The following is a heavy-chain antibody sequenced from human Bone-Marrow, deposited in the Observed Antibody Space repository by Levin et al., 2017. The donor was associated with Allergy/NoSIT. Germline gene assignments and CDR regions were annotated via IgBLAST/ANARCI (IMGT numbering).Heavy chain of an antibody. Sequence: SVKVSCKASGGTFSSYAISWVRQAPGQGLEWMGGIIPIFGTANYAQKFQGRVTITADKSTSTAYMELSSLRSEDTAVYYCARERGYYDSSGYYQFDYWGQGTLVTVSS. V-gene: IGHV1-69*06. CDR2: IIPIFGTA. D-gene: IGHD3-22*01. CDR3: ARERGYYDSSGYYQFDY. J-gene: IGHJ4*02. CDR1: GGTFSSYA.